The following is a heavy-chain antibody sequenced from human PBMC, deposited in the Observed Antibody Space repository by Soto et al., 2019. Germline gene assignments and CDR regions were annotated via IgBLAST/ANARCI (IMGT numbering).Heavy chain of an antibody. D-gene: IGHD2-21*02. J-gene: IGHJ4*02. CDR1: GFTFSSYA. V-gene: IGHV3-23*01. CDR3: AKLDGGGNYPPEFDY. Sequence: EVQLLESGGGLVQPGGSLRLSCAASGFTFSSYAMSWVRQAPGKGLEWVSAISGSGGYTYYADSVKGRFTISRDNSKNTLYLQMNSLSAEDTAVYYCAKLDGGGNYPPEFDYWGQGTLVTVSS. CDR2: ISGSGGYT.